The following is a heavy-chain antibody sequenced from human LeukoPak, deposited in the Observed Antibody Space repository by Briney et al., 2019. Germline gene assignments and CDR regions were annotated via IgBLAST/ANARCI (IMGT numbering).Heavy chain of an antibody. D-gene: IGHD2-15*01. J-gene: IGHJ3*02. CDR1: GYTFTSYA. CDR3: ARDIVVVVAARRDAFDI. CDR2: INTNTGNP. V-gene: IGHV7-4-1*02. Sequence: ASVKVSCKASGYTFTSYAISWVRQAPGQGLEWMGWINTNTGNPTYAQGFTGRFVFSLDTSVSTAYLQISSLKAEDTAVYYCARDIVVVVAARRDAFDIWGQGTMVTVSS.